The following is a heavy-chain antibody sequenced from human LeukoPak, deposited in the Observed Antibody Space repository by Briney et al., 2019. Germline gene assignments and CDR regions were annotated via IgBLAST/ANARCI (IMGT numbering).Heavy chain of an antibody. V-gene: IGHV4-59*01. D-gene: IGHD6-19*01. Sequence: SETLSLTCTVSGDSISSYYWSWIRQPPGKGLEWIGYIYYSGTTNNNPSLKRRVTTSPDASQNQFSLKLSSVTAADTAVYYCARQGYSSGFYYFDYWGQGTLVTVSS. CDR1: GDSISSYY. J-gene: IGHJ4*02. CDR3: ARQGYSSGFYYFDY. CDR2: IYYSGTT.